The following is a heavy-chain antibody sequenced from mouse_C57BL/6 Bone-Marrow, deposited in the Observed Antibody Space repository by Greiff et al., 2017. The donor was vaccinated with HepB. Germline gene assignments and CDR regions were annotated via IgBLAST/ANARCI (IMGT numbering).Heavy chain of an antibody. CDR2: IDPETGGT. CDR1: GYTFTDYE. D-gene: IGHD1-1*01. CDR3: TRNDPYYYGSSSYY. Sequence: QVQLKQSGAELVRPGASVTLSCKASGYTFTDYEMHWVKQTPVHGLEWIGAIDPETGGTAYNQKFKGKAILTADKSSSTAYMELRSLTSEDSAVYYCTRNDPYYYGSSSYYWGQGTTLTVSS. J-gene: IGHJ2*01. V-gene: IGHV1-15*01.